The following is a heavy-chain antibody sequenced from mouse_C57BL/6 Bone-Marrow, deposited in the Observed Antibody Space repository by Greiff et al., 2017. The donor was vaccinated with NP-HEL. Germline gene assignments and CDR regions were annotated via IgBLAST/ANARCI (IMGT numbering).Heavy chain of an antibody. Sequence: VQLQQSGPVLVKPGASVKMSCKASGYTFTDYYMNWVKQSHGKSLEWIGVINPYNGGTSYNQKFKGKATLTVDKSSSTAYMELNSLTSEDSAVYYCARLTAQATPFAYWGQGTLVTVSA. V-gene: IGHV1-19*01. CDR3: ARLTAQATPFAY. CDR1: GYTFTDYY. D-gene: IGHD3-2*02. CDR2: INPYNGGT. J-gene: IGHJ3*01.